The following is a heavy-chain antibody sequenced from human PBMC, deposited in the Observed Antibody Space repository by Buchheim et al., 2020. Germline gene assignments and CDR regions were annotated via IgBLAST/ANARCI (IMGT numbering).Heavy chain of an antibody. Sequence: QVQLQQWGAGLLKPSETLSLTCAVYGGSFSGYYWSWIRQPPGKGLEWIGALNHSGSTNYNPSLKSRLPLLVDTPQNPFPLILSSVTAADTAVYYCARGRDTYSSGWSNFYYYYGMDVWGQGTT. J-gene: IGHJ6*02. V-gene: IGHV4-34*01. CDR3: ARGRDTYSSGWSNFYYYYGMDV. CDR2: LNHSGST. CDR1: GGSFSGYY. D-gene: IGHD6-19*01.